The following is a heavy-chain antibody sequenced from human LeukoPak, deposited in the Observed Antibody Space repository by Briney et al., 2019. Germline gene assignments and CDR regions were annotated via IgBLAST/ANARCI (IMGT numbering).Heavy chain of an antibody. CDR3: ARVTLWGYGESYGMDV. CDR1: GGSISSSSYY. CDR2: IYYSGST. D-gene: IGHD4-17*01. J-gene: IGHJ6*02. V-gene: IGHV4-39*07. Sequence: SETLSLTCTVSGGSISSSSYYWGWIRQPPGKGLEWIGSIYYSGSTYYNPSLKSRVTISVDTSKNQFSLKLSSVTAADTAVYYCARVTLWGYGESYGMDVWGQGTTVTVSS.